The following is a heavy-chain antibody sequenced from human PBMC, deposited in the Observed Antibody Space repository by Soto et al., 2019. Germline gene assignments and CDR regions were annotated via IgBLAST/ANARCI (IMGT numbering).Heavy chain of an antibody. Sequence: SETLSLTCTVSGGSISSYYWSWLRQPPGKGLEWIGYIYYSGSTYYNPSLKSRVTISVDTSKNQFSLKLSSVTAADTAVYYCAGSLRLGELSSNWFDPWGQGTLVTVSS. D-gene: IGHD3-16*02. CDR1: GGSISSYY. CDR3: AGSLRLGELSSNWFDP. V-gene: IGHV4-59*12. CDR2: IYYSGST. J-gene: IGHJ5*02.